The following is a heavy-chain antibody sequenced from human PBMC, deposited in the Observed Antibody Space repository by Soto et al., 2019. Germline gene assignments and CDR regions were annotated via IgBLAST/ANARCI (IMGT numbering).Heavy chain of an antibody. Sequence: QVQLVESGGGVVQPGRSLRLSCAASGFTFSSYGMHWVRQAPGKGLEWVAVIWYDGSNKYYADSVKGRFTISRDNSKNTVYLQMNSLRAEDTAVYYCARDRTSGSKFDYWGQGTLVTVSS. CDR2: IWYDGSNK. D-gene: IGHD3-10*01. J-gene: IGHJ4*02. V-gene: IGHV3-33*01. CDR3: ARDRTSGSKFDY. CDR1: GFTFSSYG.